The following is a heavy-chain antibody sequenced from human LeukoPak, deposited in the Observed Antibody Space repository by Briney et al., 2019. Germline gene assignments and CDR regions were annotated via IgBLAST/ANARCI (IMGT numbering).Heavy chain of an antibody. J-gene: IGHJ4*02. Sequence: GGSLRLSCAASGFTFSSYAMSWVRQAPGKGLEWVSAISGSGGSTYYADSVKGRFTISRDNSKNTLYLQMNSLRAEDTAVYYCAKDQDLIIAVAVGYYFDYWGQGTLVTVSP. D-gene: IGHD6-19*01. CDR3: AKDQDLIIAVAVGYYFDY. CDR1: GFTFSSYA. V-gene: IGHV3-23*01. CDR2: ISGSGGST.